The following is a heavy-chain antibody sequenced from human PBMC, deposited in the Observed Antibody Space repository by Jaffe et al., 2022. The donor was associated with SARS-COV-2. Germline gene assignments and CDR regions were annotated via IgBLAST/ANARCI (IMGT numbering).Heavy chain of an antibody. Sequence: QLQLQESGPGLVKPSETLSLTCTVSGGSISSSSYYWGWIRQPPGKGLEWIGSIYYSGSTYYNPSLKSRVTISVDTSKNQFSLKLSSVTAADTAVYYCARLRYFTEFDPWGQGTLVTVSS. J-gene: IGHJ5*02. CDR3: ARLRYFTEFDP. D-gene: IGHD3-9*01. CDR2: IYYSGST. CDR1: GGSISSSSYY. V-gene: IGHV4-39*01.